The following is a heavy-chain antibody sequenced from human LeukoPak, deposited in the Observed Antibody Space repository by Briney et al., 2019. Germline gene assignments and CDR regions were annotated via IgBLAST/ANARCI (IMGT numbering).Heavy chain of an antibody. V-gene: IGHV3-7*01. D-gene: IGHD6-13*01. Sequence: GGSLRLSCAASGFTFSRSWMHWVCQAPGKGLEWVANIKQDGSEKYYVDSVKGRFTISRDNAKNSLYLQMNSLRAEDTAMYYCARDSAGNDYWGQGTLVTVSS. CDR1: GFTFSRSW. J-gene: IGHJ4*02. CDR2: IKQDGSEK. CDR3: ARDSAGNDY.